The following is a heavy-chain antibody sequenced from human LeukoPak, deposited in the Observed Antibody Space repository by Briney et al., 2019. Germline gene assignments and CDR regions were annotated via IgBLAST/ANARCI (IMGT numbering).Heavy chain of an antibody. CDR3: ARGRKTYGGKPHWYFDL. J-gene: IGHJ2*01. Sequence: PSQTLSLTCTVSGGPISSGDYYWSWIRQPPGKGLEWIGYIYYSGSTYYNPSLKSRVTISVDTSKNQFSLKLSSVTAADTAVYYCARGRKTYGGKPHWYFDLWGRGTLVTVSS. CDR2: IYYSGST. V-gene: IGHV4-30-4*08. D-gene: IGHD4-23*01. CDR1: GGPISSGDYY.